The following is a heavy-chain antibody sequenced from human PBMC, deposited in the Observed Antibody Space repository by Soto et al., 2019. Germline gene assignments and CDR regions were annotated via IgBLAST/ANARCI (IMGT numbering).Heavy chain of an antibody. CDR2: IKTDGSIT. V-gene: IGHV3-74*01. Sequence: ELQLVESGGGLVQPGGSLRLSCAASGFTFSSYWMYWVRQAPGKGLVWVSRIKTDGSITSYADSVKGRFTVSRDNARETLYLHMNSLRAEDTAVYYCAKDASSVPEYWGQGTLVIVSS. D-gene: IGHD2-15*01. CDR3: AKDASSVPEY. J-gene: IGHJ4*02. CDR1: GFTFSSYW.